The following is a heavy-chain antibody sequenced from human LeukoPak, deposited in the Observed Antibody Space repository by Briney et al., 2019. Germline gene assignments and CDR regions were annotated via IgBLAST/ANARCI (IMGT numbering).Heavy chain of an antibody. D-gene: IGHD3-10*01. V-gene: IGHV4-59*11. CDR1: GGSISSHY. CDR3: ARDRHYYGSGRTTLGAFDI. CDR2: IYYSGST. Sequence: PSETLSLTCTVSGGSISSHYWSWIRQPPGKGLEWIGYIYYSGSTNYSPSLKSRVTISVDTSKNQFSLKLSSVTAADTAVYYCARDRHYYGSGRTTLGAFDIWGQGTMVTVSS. J-gene: IGHJ3*02.